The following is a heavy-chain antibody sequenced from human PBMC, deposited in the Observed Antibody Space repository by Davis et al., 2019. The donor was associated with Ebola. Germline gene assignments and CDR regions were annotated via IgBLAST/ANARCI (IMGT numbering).Heavy chain of an antibody. D-gene: IGHD6-6*01. CDR1: GYTFTSYA. V-gene: IGHV7-4-1*02. J-gene: IGHJ6*02. Sequence: AASVKVSCKASGYTFTSYAMNWVRQAPGQGLEWMGWINTNTGNPTYAQGFTGRFVFSLDTSVSTAYLQISSLKAEDTAVYYCARDPYSSSSFYYYYGMDVWGQGTTVIVSS. CDR2: INTNTGNP. CDR3: ARDPYSSSSFYYYYGMDV.